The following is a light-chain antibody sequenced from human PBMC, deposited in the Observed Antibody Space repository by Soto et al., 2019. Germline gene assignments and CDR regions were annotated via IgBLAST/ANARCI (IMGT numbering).Light chain of an antibody. CDR1: QVFGSS. V-gene: IGKV3-15*01. Sequence: EIVMTQFPATLSVSPGERATFSCRASQVFGSSLAWYQQKPGQAPRLLIYDASTRATGVPDRVSGSGSGTEFSLTISSLQSEDSAVYYCQQYSDWPLTFGQGTKVDIK. CDR2: DAS. J-gene: IGKJ1*01. CDR3: QQYSDWPLT.